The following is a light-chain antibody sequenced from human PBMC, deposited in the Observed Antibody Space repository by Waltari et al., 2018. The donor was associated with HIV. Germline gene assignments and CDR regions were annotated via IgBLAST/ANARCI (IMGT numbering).Light chain of an antibody. CDR1: SSNIGSDF. CDR2: SND. Sequence: QSVLTQPPSASGTPGQRVTISCSGSSSNIGSDFVYWYQQLPGTAPKLLIYSNDKRPSGGPARFSVSKSGTSASLAISGLRSEDEADYYCTTWDSSVTAWVFGGGTKLTVL. J-gene: IGLJ3*02. V-gene: IGLV1-47*02. CDR3: TTWDSSVTAWV.